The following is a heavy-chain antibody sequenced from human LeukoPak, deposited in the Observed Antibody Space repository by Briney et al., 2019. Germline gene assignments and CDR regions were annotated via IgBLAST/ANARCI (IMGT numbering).Heavy chain of an antibody. V-gene: IGHV1-2*02. J-gene: IGHJ4*02. D-gene: IGHD1-26*01. Sequence: ASVKVSCKASGYTFIGYYMHWVRQAPGRGLEWMGWINPNSGGANYAQKFQGRVTMTRDTSISTAYMDLSRLTYDDTALYYCARDLGAYSGSLGYWGQGTLVTVSS. CDR3: ARDLGAYSGSLGY. CDR1: GYTFIGYY. CDR2: INPNSGGA.